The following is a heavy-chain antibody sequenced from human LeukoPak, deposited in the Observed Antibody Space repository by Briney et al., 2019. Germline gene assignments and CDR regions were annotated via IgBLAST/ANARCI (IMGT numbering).Heavy chain of an antibody. CDR3: ALIIPAPMGGKLDP. CDR2: IYYSGST. J-gene: IGHJ5*02. Sequence: SQTLSLTCTVSGGSISSGDYYWSWIRQPPGKGLEWIGYIYYSGSTHYNPSLKSRVTISVDTSKNQFSLKLSSVTAADTAVYYCALIIPAPMGGKLDPWGQGTLVTVSS. CDR1: GGSISSGDYY. D-gene: IGHD2-2*01. V-gene: IGHV4-30-4*01.